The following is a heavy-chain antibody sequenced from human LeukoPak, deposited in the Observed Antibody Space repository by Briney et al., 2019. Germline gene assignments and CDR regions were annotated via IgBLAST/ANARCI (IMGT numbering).Heavy chain of an antibody. J-gene: IGHJ4*02. V-gene: IGHV4-59*01. CDR1: GGSLSSYY. CDR2: IYYSGTT. D-gene: IGHD3-10*01. Sequence: SETLSLTCTVSGGSLSSYYWSWMRQPPGKGLEWIGYIYYSGTTNYNPSLKSRVTISVDTSKNQFSLKLSSVTAADTAVYYCARGSSGVRGVPSLDYWGQGTLVTVSS. CDR3: ARGSSGVRGVPSLDY.